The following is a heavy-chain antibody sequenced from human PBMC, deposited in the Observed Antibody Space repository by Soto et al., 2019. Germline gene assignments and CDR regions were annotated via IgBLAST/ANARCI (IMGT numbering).Heavy chain of an antibody. CDR1: GYTFTSHW. CDR2: IYPGDSDT. CDR3: ARAVTAKTHLYQFDY. D-gene: IGHD1-20*01. V-gene: IGHV5-51*01. Sequence: GESLKISCKGSGYTFTSHWIGWVRQMPGKGLEWMGIIYPGDSDTRYSPSFQGQVTISADKSISTAYLQCSSLKASDTAIYYCARAVTAKTHLYQFDYWGQGTLVTVSS. J-gene: IGHJ4*02.